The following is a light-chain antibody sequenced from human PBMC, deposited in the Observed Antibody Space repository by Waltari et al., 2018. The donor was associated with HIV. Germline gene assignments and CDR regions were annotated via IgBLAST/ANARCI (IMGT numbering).Light chain of an antibody. CDR2: AAS. CDR3: LQDDSFPLT. V-gene: IGKV1-6*01. CDR1: QNMRRD. J-gene: IGKJ3*01. Sequence: AIQLTPSPPSLSASVGDRVTITCRSSQNMRRDLGWYQQKPGKAPKLLIYAASTLQTGVSSRFRGGGSGTEFTLTINGLQSEDSATYYCLQDDSFPLTFGPGTKVDLK.